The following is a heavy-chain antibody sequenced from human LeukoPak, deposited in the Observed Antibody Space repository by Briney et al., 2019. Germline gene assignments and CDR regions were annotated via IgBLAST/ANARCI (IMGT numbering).Heavy chain of an antibody. D-gene: IGHD6-19*01. CDR1: GFTFSSYG. Sequence: PGGSLRLSCAASGFTFSSYGMHWVRQAPGKGLEWVAFIRYDGSNKYYADSVKGRFTISRDNSKNTLYLQMNSLRAEDTAVYYCARAGGSGWSAEYFQHWGQGTLVTVSS. J-gene: IGHJ1*01. V-gene: IGHV3-30*02. CDR2: IRYDGSNK. CDR3: ARAGGSGWSAEYFQH.